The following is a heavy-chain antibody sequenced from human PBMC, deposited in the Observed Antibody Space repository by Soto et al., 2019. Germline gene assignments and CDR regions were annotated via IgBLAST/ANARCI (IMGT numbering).Heavy chain of an antibody. V-gene: IGHV4-34*01. CDR2: INHSGIT. CDR3: ARGRFLEWLRYWFDP. J-gene: IGHJ5*02. D-gene: IGHD3-3*01. Sequence: NPSETLSLTGAVYGGSFSGYYWSWIHQPPWKGLEWIGEINHSGITNYNPSLKSRVTISVDTSKNQFSLKLSSVTAADTAVYYCARGRFLEWLRYWFDPGGQGTLVTVS. CDR1: GGSFSGYY.